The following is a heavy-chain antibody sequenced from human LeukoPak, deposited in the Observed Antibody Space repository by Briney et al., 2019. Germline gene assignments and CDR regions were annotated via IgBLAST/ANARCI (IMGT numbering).Heavy chain of an antibody. CDR1: GYTFTSYG. V-gene: IGHV1-69*05. CDR3: ARERPPGDSSSWFLEGYFDI. D-gene: IGHD6-13*01. J-gene: IGHJ4*02. Sequence: SVKVSCKASGYTFTSYGITWVRQAPGQGLEWMGRIIPIFGTANYAQKFQGRVTITTDESTSTAYMELSTLRSDDTAVYYCARERPPGDSSSWFLEGYFDIWGQGTLVTVSS. CDR2: IIPIFGTA.